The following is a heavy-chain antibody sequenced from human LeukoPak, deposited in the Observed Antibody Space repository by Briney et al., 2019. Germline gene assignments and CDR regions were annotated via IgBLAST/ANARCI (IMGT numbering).Heavy chain of an antibody. V-gene: IGHV3-64*01. CDR1: GFTFSSYA. CDR2: ISSNGGGT. CDR3: AREIAAAAGNWFDP. D-gene: IGHD6-13*01. Sequence: GGSLRLSRAASGFTFSSYAMHWVRQAPGKGLEYVSAISSNGGGTYYANSVRGRFTISRDNSKNTLYLQMGSLRAEDMAVYYCAREIAAAAGNWFDPWGQGTLVTVSS. J-gene: IGHJ5*02.